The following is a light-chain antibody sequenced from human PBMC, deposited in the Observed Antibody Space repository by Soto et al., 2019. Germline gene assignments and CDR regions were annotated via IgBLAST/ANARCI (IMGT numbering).Light chain of an antibody. Sequence: QSVLTQPASVSGSPGQSITISCTGTSGDVGAYNHVSWYQHRPGRAPKLMIYDVSDRPSGVSNRFSGSKSDNTASLTISGLQAEDEADYYCFSYTTSSTYVFGTGTKVTVL. J-gene: IGLJ1*01. CDR1: SGDVGAYNH. CDR2: DVS. V-gene: IGLV2-14*03. CDR3: FSYTTSSTYV.